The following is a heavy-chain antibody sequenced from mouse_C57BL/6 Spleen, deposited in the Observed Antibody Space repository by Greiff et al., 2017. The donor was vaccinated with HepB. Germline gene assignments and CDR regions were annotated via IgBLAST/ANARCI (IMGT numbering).Heavy chain of an antibody. CDR1: GYTFTSYW. V-gene: IGHV1-7*01. CDR3: ARAGYYSNYSRVYYAMDY. CDR2: INPSSGYT. D-gene: IGHD2-5*01. Sequence: QVQLQQSGAELAKPGASVKLSCKASGYTFTSYWMHWVKQRPGQGLEWIGYINPSSGYTKYNQKFKDKATLTADKSSSTAYMQLSSLTYEDSAVYYCARAGYYSNYSRVYYAMDYWGQGTSVTVSS. J-gene: IGHJ4*01.